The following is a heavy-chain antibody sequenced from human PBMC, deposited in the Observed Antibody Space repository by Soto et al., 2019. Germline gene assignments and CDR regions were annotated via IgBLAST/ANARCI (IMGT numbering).Heavy chain of an antibody. D-gene: IGHD6-13*01. Sequence: GGSLRLSCAASGFTFSSYGMHWVRQAPGKGLEWVAVISYDGSNKYYADSVKGRFTISRDNSKNTLYLQMNSLRAEDTALYYCAKVTKRAAAGRYEYYKYGMDVWGQGTTVTVSS. J-gene: IGHJ6*02. V-gene: IGHV3-30*18. CDR1: GFTFSSYG. CDR3: AKVTKRAAAGRYEYYKYGMDV. CDR2: ISYDGSNK.